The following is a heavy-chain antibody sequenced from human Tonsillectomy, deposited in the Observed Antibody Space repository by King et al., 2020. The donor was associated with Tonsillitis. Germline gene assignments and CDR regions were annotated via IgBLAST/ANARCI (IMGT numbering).Heavy chain of an antibody. CDR1: GFTFTIYW. CDR3: ARVIYDEPTPSHTDY. D-gene: IGHD2/OR15-2a*01. J-gene: IGHJ4*02. CDR2: IKQDGSEK. V-gene: IGHV3-7*01. Sequence: DVQLVESGGGLVQPGGSLRLSCAASGFTFTIYWMSWVRQAPGKGLEWVANIKQDGSEKNYVDSVKGRFTISRDNAKNSLYLQMNSLRAEDTAVYYCARVIYDEPTPSHTDYWGPGTLVTVSS.